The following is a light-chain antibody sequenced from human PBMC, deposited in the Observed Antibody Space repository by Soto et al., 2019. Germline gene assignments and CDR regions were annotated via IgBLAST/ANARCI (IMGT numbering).Light chain of an antibody. CDR1: QTILYSPNNKNS. CDR2: WGS. V-gene: IGKV4-1*01. Sequence: DIVMTQSPDSLAVSLGERATINCKSSQTILYSPNNKNSLARFQQKPGQPPKLLIKWGSTRESGVPDRFSGSGSGTDFSLTINRLEPEDSAVYYCQQYATSTRKFRQETKVNIK. J-gene: IGKJ1*01. CDR3: QQYATSTRK.